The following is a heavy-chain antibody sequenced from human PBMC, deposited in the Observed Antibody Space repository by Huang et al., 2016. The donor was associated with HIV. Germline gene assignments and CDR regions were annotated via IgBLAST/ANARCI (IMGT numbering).Heavy chain of an antibody. V-gene: IGHV3-9*01. CDR1: GFTFDDYA. D-gene: IGHD3-16*01. CDR3: AKDWGYDFGAFDF. Sequence: EVQLVESGGGLVRPGRSLRLSCAASGFTFDDYAMHWVWQTPGKGLEWVSGINWKSGNIAYADSVRGRFTISRDNAKNSLYLQMNSLRPEDTALYYCAKDWGYDFGAFDFWGRGTMVTVSS. J-gene: IGHJ3*01. CDR2: INWKSGNI.